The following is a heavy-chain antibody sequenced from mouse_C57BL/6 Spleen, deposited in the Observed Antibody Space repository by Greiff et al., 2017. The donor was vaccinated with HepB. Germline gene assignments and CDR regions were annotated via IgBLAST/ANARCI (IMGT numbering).Heavy chain of an antibody. Sequence: LQQPGAELVKPGASVKMSCKASGYTFTSYWITWVKQRPGQGLEWIGDIYPGSGSTNYNEKFKSKATLTVDTSSSTAYMQLSSLTSEDSAVYYCANYYGSLWYFDVWGTGTTVTVSS. D-gene: IGHD1-1*01. CDR2: IYPGSGST. V-gene: IGHV1-55*01. CDR3: ANYYGSLWYFDV. J-gene: IGHJ1*03. CDR1: GYTFTSYW.